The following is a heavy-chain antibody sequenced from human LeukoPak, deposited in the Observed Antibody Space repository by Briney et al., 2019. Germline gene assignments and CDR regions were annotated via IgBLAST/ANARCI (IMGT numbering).Heavy chain of an antibody. CDR2: ISSSSSYI. CDR3: AKFFSGSGSYPPYYYYMDV. CDR1: GFTFSSYS. Sequence: PGGSLRLSCAASGFTFSSYSMNWVRQAPGKGLEWVSSISSSSSYIYYADSVKGRFTISRDNAKNSLYLQMNSLRAEDTAVYYCAKFFSGSGSYPPYYYYMDVWGKGTTVTVSS. V-gene: IGHV3-21*04. D-gene: IGHD3-10*01. J-gene: IGHJ6*03.